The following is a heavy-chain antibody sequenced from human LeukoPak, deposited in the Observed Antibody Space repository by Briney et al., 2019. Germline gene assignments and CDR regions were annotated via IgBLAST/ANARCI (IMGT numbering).Heavy chain of an antibody. J-gene: IGHJ5*02. D-gene: IGHD1-14*01. CDR1: GGSISSGSYY. CDR3: ASQDRRSNWFDP. V-gene: IGHV4-61*02. CDR2: IYTSGST. Sequence: SETLSLTCTVSGGSISSGSYYWSWIRQPAGEGLEWIGRIYTSGSTNYNPSLKSRVTISVDTSKNQFSLKLSSVTAADTAVYYCASQDRRSNWFDPWGQGTLVTVSS.